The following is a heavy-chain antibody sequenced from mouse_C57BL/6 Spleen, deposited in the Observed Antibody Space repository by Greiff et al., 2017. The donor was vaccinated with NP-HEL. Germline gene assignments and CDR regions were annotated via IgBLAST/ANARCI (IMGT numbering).Heavy chain of an antibody. V-gene: IGHV5-6*02. J-gene: IGHJ3*01. Sequence: EVKLMESGGDLVKPGGSLKLSCAASGFTFSSYGMSWVRQTPDKRLAWVATISSGGSYTYYPDSVKGRFTISRDNAKNTLYLQMSSLKSEDTAMYYCARRYDYPFAYWGQGTLVTVSA. CDR2: ISSGGSYT. D-gene: IGHD2-4*01. CDR3: ARRYDYPFAY. CDR1: GFTFSSYG.